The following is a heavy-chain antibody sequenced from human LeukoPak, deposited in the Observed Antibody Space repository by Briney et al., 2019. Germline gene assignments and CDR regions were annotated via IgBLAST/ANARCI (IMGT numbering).Heavy chain of an antibody. D-gene: IGHD6-19*01. J-gene: IGHJ6*02. V-gene: IGHV4-39*01. CDR2: VYYGGDA. CDR3: ARLFSRGWPYYYGLGA. CDR1: GGSIDSSGSY. Sequence: SETLSLTCTVSGGSIDSSGSYWGWIRQPPGKGLEWIGCVYYGGDAYYNPSLKSRVTISADLSKNQFSLSLISVTAADTALYYYARLFSRGWPYYYGLGAWGQGTTVTVSS.